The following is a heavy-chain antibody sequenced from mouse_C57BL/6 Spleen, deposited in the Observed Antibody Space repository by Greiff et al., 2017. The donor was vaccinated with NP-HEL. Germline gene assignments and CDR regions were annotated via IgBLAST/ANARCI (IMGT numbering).Heavy chain of an antibody. V-gene: IGHV5-17*01. D-gene: IGHD1-2*01. J-gene: IGHJ4*01. Sequence: VQLKESGGGLVKPGGSLKLSCAASGFTFSDYGMHWVRQAPEKGLEWVAYISSGSSTIYYADTVKGRFTISRDNAKNTLFLQMTSLRSEDTAMYYCARPLRAYAMDYWGQGTSVTVSS. CDR2: ISSGSSTI. CDR1: GFTFSDYG. CDR3: ARPLRAYAMDY.